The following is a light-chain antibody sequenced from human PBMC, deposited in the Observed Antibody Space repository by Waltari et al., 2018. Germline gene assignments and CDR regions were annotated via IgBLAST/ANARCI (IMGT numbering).Light chain of an antibody. CDR3: QQLNSAIT. CDR2: AAS. J-gene: IGKJ5*01. Sequence: ITCRASQGISSFLAWYQQKPGKAPKLLIYAASTLQSGVPSRFSGSGSGTDFTLTISSLQPEDFATYYCQQLNSAITFGQGTRLEIK. CDR1: QGISSF. V-gene: IGKV1-9*01.